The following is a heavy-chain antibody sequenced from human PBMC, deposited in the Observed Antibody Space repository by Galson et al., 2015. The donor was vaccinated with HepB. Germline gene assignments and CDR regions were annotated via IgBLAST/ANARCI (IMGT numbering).Heavy chain of an antibody. J-gene: IGHJ6*03. V-gene: IGHV6-1*01. CDR2: TYYRSKWYN. Sequence: CAISGDSVSSNSAAWNWIRQSPSRGLEWLGRTYYRSKWYNDYAVSVKSRITINPDTSKNQFSLQLNSVTPEDTAVYYCAMVRGVPNDYYYYYMDVWGKGTTVTVSS. D-gene: IGHD3-10*01. CDR3: AMVRGVPNDYYYYYMDV. CDR1: GDSVSSNSAA.